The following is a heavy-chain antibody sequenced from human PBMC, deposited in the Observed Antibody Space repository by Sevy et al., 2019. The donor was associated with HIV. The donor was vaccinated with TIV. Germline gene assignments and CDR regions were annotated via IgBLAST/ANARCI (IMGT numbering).Heavy chain of an antibody. CDR1: GFRFSAFG. CDR2: INGGGGST. Sequence: GGSLRLSCVASGFRFSAFGMAWVRQAAGEGLEWVSGINGGGGSTYYRNSVKGRFTVPGDNSKNTVYLQMNSLRADDTAVYYCAKAPYYDFWSHNYNNWFDPWGQGTLVTVSS. CDR3: AKAPYYDFWSHNYNNWFDP. D-gene: IGHD3-3*01. V-gene: IGHV3-23*01. J-gene: IGHJ5*02.